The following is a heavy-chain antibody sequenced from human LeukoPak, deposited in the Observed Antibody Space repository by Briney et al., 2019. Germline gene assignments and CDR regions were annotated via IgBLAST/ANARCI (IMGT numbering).Heavy chain of an antibody. CDR1: GGSISSYY. V-gene: IGHV4-59*01. D-gene: IGHD4-17*01. CDR2: IYYSGST. J-gene: IGHJ6*02. CDR3: AREEAQLYGDLRPTFGMDV. Sequence: PSETLSLTCTVSGGSISSYYWSWIRQPPGKGLEWIGYIYYSGSTNYNPSLKSRVTISVDTSKNQFSLKLSSVTAADTAVYYCAREEAQLYGDLRPTFGMDVWGQGTTVTVSS.